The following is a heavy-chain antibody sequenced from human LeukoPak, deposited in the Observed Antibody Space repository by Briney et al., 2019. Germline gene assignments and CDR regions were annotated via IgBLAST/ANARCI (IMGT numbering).Heavy chain of an antibody. D-gene: IGHD3-10*01. V-gene: IGHV3-30*04. CDR1: GFPFSSYT. CDR2: ISHDGSNE. J-gene: IGHJ4*02. Sequence: PGRSLILSCVASGFPFSSYTMHWVRQAPGKGLEWVTFISHDGSNEGYADSVKGRFTISRDNSRNTVYLQMNSLRPEDTAVYFCARLLVAAATDGFDFWGQGTLVTVSS. CDR3: ARLLVAAATDGFDF.